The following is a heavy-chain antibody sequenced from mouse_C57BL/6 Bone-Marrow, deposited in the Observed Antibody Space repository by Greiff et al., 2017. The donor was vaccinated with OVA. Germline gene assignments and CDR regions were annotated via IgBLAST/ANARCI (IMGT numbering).Heavy chain of an antibody. CDR1: GFNIKDDY. Sequence: DVKLQESGAELVRPGASVKLSCTASGFNIKDDYMHWVKQRPEQGLEWIGWIDPENGDTEYASKFQGKATITADTSSNTAYLQLSSLTSEDTAVYYCTTNPGDSYYFDYWGQGTTLTVSS. CDR3: TTNPGDSYYFDY. V-gene: IGHV14-4*01. J-gene: IGHJ2*01. D-gene: IGHD3-3*01. CDR2: IDPENGDT.